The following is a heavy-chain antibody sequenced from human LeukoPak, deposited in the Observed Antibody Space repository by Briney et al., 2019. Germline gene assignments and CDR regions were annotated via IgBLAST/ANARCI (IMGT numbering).Heavy chain of an antibody. CDR2: INPSGGST. D-gene: IGHD2-2*02. CDR3: ARVAAEVVGVPGAIGFGWLRRDYYYMDV. Sequence: ASVKVSCKASGYTFTTYYMHWVRQAPGQGLEWMGIINPSGGSTSYAQKFQGRVTMTRDTSTSTVYMELSSLRSEDTAVYYCARVAAEVVGVPGAIGFGWLRRDYYYMDVWGKGTPVTVSS. V-gene: IGHV1-46*01. J-gene: IGHJ6*03. CDR1: GYTFTTYY.